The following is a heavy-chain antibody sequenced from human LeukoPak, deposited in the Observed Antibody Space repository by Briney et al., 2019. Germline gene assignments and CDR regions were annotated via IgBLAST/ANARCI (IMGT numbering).Heavy chain of an antibody. CDR3: ARVKMGATVSDYYYYYMDV. J-gene: IGHJ6*03. CDR1: GFTFSDHT. CDR2: ITSNGAYT. Sequence: GGSLRLSCAASGFTFSDHTIHWVRQAPGKRLQSVSAITSNGAYTHYADSVKGRFTISRDNPRNAVFLQMGGLRIEDMAVYYCARVKMGATVSDYYYYYMDVWGKGTTVTVSS. D-gene: IGHD1-26*01. V-gene: IGHV3-64*02.